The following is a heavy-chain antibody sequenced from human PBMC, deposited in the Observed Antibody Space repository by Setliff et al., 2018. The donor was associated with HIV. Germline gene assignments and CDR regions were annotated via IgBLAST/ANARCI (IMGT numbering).Heavy chain of an antibody. V-gene: IGHV4-39*01. J-gene: IGHJ5*02. CDR2: IYYGGTT. CDR1: GGSIRSIDYF. Sequence: SETLSLTCTVSGGSIRSIDYFWGWIRQPPGKGLEWLGNIGNIYYGGTTYYNPSRKGRITISVFTSSQQLSLTLTSVTPADTAVYYFARLSAAGTVHYFDPWGQGTQVTVSS. CDR3: ARLSAAGTVHYFDP. D-gene: IGHD6-13*01.